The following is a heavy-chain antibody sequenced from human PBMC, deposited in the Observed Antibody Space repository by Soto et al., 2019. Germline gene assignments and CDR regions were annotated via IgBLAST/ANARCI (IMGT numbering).Heavy chain of an antibody. V-gene: IGHV4-31*03. CDR2: IYYSGRT. CDR3: ACANRQSGFSGSWVFDS. Sequence: QVQLQESGPGLVKPSQTLSLICTVSDGYINSGGYYWSWIRQDPGKGLEWTGYIYYSGRTYYNPFVRGRVPISAGGDKNKFSLKLRSVTVAATAVYLYACANRQSGFSGSWVFDSWGQGTLVTVSS. D-gene: IGHD6-13*01. CDR1: DGYINSGGYY. J-gene: IGHJ4*02.